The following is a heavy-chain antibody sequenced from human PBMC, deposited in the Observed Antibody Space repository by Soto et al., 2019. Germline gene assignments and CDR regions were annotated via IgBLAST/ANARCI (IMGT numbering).Heavy chain of an antibody. CDR2: IYESGTT. Sequence: QVPLQESGPGLVKPSQTLSLTCTVSGGSINGVRYYWNWIRQHPGKGLEWIGYIYESGTTYYNPSLKSRGIISEDTSKSQFSLRLSSVTAADTAVYYCARDRGFGMDAWGQGTMVIVSS. CDR3: ARDRGFGMDA. CDR1: GGSINGVRYY. J-gene: IGHJ6*02. V-gene: IGHV4-31*03.